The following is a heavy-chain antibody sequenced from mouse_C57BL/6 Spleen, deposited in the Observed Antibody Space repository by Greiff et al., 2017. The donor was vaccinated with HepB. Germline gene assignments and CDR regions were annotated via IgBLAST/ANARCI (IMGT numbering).Heavy chain of an antibody. D-gene: IGHD3-2*02. CDR3: ATTAQATRDY. Sequence: QVQLQQPGAELVKPGASVKLSCKASGYTFTSYWMQWVKQRPGQGLEWIGEIDPSDSYTNYNQKFKGKATLTVDTSSSTAYMQLSSLTSEDSAVYDCATTAQATRDYWGQGTTLTVSS. CDR1: GYTFTSYW. V-gene: IGHV1-50*01. J-gene: IGHJ2*01. CDR2: IDPSDSYT.